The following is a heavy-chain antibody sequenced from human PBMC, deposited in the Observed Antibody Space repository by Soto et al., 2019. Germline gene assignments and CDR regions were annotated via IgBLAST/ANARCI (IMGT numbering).Heavy chain of an antibody. D-gene: IGHD3-3*02. CDR2: IYYSGST. CDR1: CGSISSGDYY. V-gene: IGHV4-30-4*01. J-gene: IGHJ6*02. Sequence: SETLSLTCTVSCGSISSGDYYWSWIRQPPGKGLEWIGYIYYSGSTYYNPSLKSRVTISVDTSKNQFSLKLSSVTASDTAVYYCARVRSFVMRGDYYYYGMDVWGQGTTVTVSS. CDR3: ARVRSFVMRGDYYYYGMDV.